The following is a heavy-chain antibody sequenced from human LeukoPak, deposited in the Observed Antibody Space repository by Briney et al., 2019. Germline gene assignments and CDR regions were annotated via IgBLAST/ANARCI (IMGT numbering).Heavy chain of an antibody. V-gene: IGHV3-74*01. CDR3: ARGGYDILTGYYTDFDY. J-gene: IGHJ4*02. D-gene: IGHD3-9*01. CDR1: GSTFSSYW. CDR2: INSDGSST. Sequence: GAHRLSCAASGSTFSSYWMHWVRQAPGKGLVWVSRINSDGSSTSYADSVKGRFTISRDNAKNSLYLQMNSLRAEDTALYYCARGGYDILTGYYTDFDYWGQGTLVTVSS.